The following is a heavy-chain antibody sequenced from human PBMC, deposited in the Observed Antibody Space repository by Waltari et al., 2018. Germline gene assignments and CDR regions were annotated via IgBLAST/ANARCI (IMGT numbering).Heavy chain of an antibody. CDR2: MHYSVST. Sequence: QLQLQESGPGLVKPSETLSLTCTVSGGSISSSSYYWGWIRQPPGKGLEWIGSMHYSVSTTSDPSLKIRVTISVDTSKNQFSLKLSSVTAADTALYYCASAPFIASRFDYWGQGTLVTVSS. CDR3: ASAPFIASRFDY. CDR1: GGSISSSSYY. V-gene: IGHV4-39*07. D-gene: IGHD6-13*01. J-gene: IGHJ4*02.